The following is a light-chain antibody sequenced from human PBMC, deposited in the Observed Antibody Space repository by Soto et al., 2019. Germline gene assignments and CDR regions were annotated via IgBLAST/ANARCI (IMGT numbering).Light chain of an antibody. V-gene: IGKV3-15*01. CDR2: GAS. Sequence: LTQAPDTLSVSPGERATLSCRASQAINNNVAWYQLKDGQVPRLLIYGASTRAADVPARFSGGGSGTEFTLTISSLQSEDFAEYHCQQYNNWPQTFGQGTKVDNK. CDR3: QQYNNWPQT. J-gene: IGKJ1*01. CDR1: QAINNN.